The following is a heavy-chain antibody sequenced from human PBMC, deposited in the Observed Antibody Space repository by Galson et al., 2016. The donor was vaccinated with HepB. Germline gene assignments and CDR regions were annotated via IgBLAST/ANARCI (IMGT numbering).Heavy chain of an antibody. J-gene: IGHJ6*02. CDR3: AKDHTGSTVGWSDGMDV. V-gene: IGHV3-23*01. D-gene: IGHD1-7*01. Sequence: GLEWISGITGTGGGTYYADSVKGRFTISRDTSKNTLFLQLSSLRVEDTAVYYCAKDHTGSTVGWSDGMDVWGQGTRVTVSS. CDR2: ITGTGGGT.